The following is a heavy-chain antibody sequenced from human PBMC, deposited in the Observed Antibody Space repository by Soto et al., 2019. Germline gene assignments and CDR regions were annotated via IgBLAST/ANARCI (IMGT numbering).Heavy chain of an antibody. CDR2: VYDSGTS. CDR1: GGSMNSYY. CDR3: ARYAPPKKSFDSNPGWLDP. Sequence: QVQLQESGPGLVLPSETLSLTCTVSGGSMNSYYWTWVRQPPGKGLEWIGYVYDSGTSKYNASLVSRITMSLDKSRNQFSLSLSYVTAADTAVYFCARYAPPKKSFDSNPGWLDPWVQGTLVAVSS. V-gene: IGHV4-59*01. J-gene: IGHJ5*02. D-gene: IGHD2-2*01.